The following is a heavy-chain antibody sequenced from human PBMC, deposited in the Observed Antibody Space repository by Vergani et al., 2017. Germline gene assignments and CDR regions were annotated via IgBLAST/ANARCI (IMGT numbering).Heavy chain of an antibody. J-gene: IGHJ4*02. V-gene: IGHV4-38-2*01. CDR2: IYHSGIT. Sequence: QVQLQESGPGLVKPSETLSLTCAVSGYSISSGYCWGWIRQPPGKGLEWIGSIYHSGITYYNPSLKSRVTISVDTSKNQFSLKLSSVTAADTAVYYCARPGPYSSGWYYFDYWGQGTLVTVSS. CDR1: GYSISSGYC. D-gene: IGHD6-19*01. CDR3: ARPGPYSSGWYYFDY.